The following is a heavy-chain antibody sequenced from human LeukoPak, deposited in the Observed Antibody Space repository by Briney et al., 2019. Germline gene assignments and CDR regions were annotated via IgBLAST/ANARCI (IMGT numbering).Heavy chain of an antibody. D-gene: IGHD3-10*01. Sequence: PGGSLRLSCAASGFTFSNYAMSWVRQAPGKGLEWVSGISGSGGSTSYADSVKGRFTISRDNSKNTLYLQMNSLRAEDTAVYYCAKGRSGGGAAFDYWGQGTLVTVSS. V-gene: IGHV3-23*01. J-gene: IGHJ4*02. CDR1: GFTFSNYA. CDR2: ISGSGGST. CDR3: AKGRSGGGAAFDY.